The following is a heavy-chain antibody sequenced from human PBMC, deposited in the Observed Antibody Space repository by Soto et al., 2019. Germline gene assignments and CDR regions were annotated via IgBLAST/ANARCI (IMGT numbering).Heavy chain of an antibody. D-gene: IGHD5-18*01. J-gene: IGHJ4*02. CDR3: ARGHISSLGAMEPEKEYYFDY. V-gene: IGHV4-34*01. CDR2: INHSGST. CDR1: GGSFSGYY. Sequence: PSETLSLTCAVYGGSFSGYYWSWIRQPPGKGLGCIGEINHSGSTNYNPSLKSRVTISVDTSKNQFSLKLSSVTAADTAVYYCARGHISSLGAMEPEKEYYFDYWGQGTLVNVSS.